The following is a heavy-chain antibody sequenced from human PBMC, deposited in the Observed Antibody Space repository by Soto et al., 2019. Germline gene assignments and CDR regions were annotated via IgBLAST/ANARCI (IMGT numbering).Heavy chain of an antibody. J-gene: IGHJ5*02. CDR3: ARDLRYCISTSCSRGFDP. V-gene: IGHV3-30-3*01. CDR1: GFTFDDYA. CDR2: ISYDGSNK. D-gene: IGHD2-2*01. Sequence: GGSLRLSCAASGFTFDDYAMHWVRQAPGKGLEWVAVISYDGSNKYYADSVKGRFTISRDNSKNTLYLQMNSLRAEDTAVYYCARDLRYCISTSCSRGFDPWGQGTLVTVS.